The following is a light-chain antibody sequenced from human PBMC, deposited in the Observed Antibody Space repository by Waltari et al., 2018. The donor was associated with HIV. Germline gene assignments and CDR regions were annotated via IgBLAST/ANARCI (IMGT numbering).Light chain of an antibody. Sequence: QSALTQPRSGSGSTGQSVTISCTVTSSDDGGYDYVSCYQRHPGEAPKLIIYDVSNRPSGFPDRFSCSKSGNTASLTISGLQAEDEADYYCCSYAGSDTFLLFGGGTKVTVL. V-gene: IGLV2-11*01. CDR1: SSDDGGYDY. CDR3: CSYAGSDTFLL. CDR2: DVS. J-gene: IGLJ2*01.